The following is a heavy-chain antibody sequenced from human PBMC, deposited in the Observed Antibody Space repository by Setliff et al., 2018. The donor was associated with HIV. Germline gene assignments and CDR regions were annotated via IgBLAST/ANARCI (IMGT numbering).Heavy chain of an antibody. CDR2: IYYRGST. D-gene: IGHD3-10*01. Sequence: PSETLSLTCTVSGGSISSSSYYWGWIRQPPGKGLEWIGSIYYRGSTYYNPSLKSRVTISVDTSKNQFSLKLSSVTAADTAVYYCARRGVRSGTYYSWLDYWGQGTLVTVSS. J-gene: IGHJ4*02. CDR3: ARRGVRSGTYYSWLDY. V-gene: IGHV4-39*01. CDR1: GGSISSSSYY.